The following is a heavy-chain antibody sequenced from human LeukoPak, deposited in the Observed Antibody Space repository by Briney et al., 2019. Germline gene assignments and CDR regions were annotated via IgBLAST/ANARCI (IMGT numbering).Heavy chain of an antibody. J-gene: IGHJ4*02. Sequence: GGSLRLSCAASGFTFSSYAMHWVRQAPGKGLGWVAVISYDGSNKYYADSVKGRFTISRDNSKNTLYLQMNSLRAEDTAVYYCAKDPRGYGSGSYLAYWGQGTLVTVSS. CDR1: GFTFSSYA. CDR3: AKDPRGYGSGSYLAY. CDR2: ISYDGSNK. V-gene: IGHV3-30*04. D-gene: IGHD3-10*01.